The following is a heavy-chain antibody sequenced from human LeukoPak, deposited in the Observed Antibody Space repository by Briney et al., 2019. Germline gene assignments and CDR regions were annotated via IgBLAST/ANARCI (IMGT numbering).Heavy chain of an antibody. D-gene: IGHD2-2*01. CDR3: ATDHDCSSTSCYASY. V-gene: IGHV1-24*01. CDR2: SDPEDGET. J-gene: IGHJ4*02. Sequence: ASVKVSCKVSGYTLTELSMHWVRQAPGKGLEWMGGSDPEDGETIYAQKFQGRVTMTEDTSTDTAYMELSSLRSEDTAVYYCATDHDCSSTSCYASYWGQGTLVTVSS. CDR1: GYTLTELS.